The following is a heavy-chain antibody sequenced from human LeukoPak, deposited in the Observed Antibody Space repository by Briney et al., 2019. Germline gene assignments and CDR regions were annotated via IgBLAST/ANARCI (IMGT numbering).Heavy chain of an antibody. CDR1: GGSMSSGSYY. Sequence: PSQTLSLTCTVSGGSMSSGSYYWSWIRQPAGKGLEWIGRIYTSGSTNYNPSLKSRATISIDTSKNQFSLKLSSVTAADTAVYYCARGPHCSGGSCHSVSDYWGQETLVTVSS. CDR2: IYTSGST. V-gene: IGHV4-61*02. J-gene: IGHJ4*02. CDR3: ARGPHCSGGSCHSVSDY. D-gene: IGHD2-15*01.